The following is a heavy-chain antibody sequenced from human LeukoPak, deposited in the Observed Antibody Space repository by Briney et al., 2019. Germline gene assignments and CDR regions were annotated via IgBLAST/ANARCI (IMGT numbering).Heavy chain of an antibody. Sequence: GGSLRLSCAASGFTFSSYWMSWVRQAPGKGLEWVANIKQDGSEKYYVDSVKGRFTISRDNSKNTLYLQMNSLRAEDTAVYYCAKVPDDYGDWWFDPWGQGTLVTVSS. J-gene: IGHJ5*02. CDR3: AKVPDDYGDWWFDP. D-gene: IGHD4-17*01. CDR1: GFTFSSYW. CDR2: IKQDGSEK. V-gene: IGHV3-7*03.